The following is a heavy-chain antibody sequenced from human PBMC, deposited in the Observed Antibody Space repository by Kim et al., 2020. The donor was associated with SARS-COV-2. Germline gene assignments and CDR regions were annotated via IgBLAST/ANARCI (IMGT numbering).Heavy chain of an antibody. Sequence: GVIYYADSVKGRFTISRDNSNNSLFLQMNSLRTEDTAFYYGAKAADLDSWGRGALVTVSS. J-gene: IGHJ4*02. V-gene: IGHV3-43*01. CDR2: GVI. CDR3: AKAADLDS.